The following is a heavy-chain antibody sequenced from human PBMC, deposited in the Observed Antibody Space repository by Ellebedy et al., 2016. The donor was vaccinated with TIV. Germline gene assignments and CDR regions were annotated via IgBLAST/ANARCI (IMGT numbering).Heavy chain of an antibody. Sequence: GESLKISXAASGFTFSSYAMSWVRQAPGKGLEWVSAISGSGGSTYYADSVKGRFTISRDNAKNSLYLQMNSLRAEDTAVYYCARGDYYFDYWGQGTLVTVSS. CDR1: GFTFSSYA. CDR2: ISGSGGST. D-gene: IGHD3-3*01. CDR3: ARGDYYFDY. J-gene: IGHJ4*02. V-gene: IGHV3-23*01.